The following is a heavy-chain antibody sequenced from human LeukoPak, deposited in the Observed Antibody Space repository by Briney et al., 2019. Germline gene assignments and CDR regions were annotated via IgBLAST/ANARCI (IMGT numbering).Heavy chain of an antibody. CDR3: ARTYYYDNGDAFDI. V-gene: IGHV3-30*03. D-gene: IGHD3-22*01. Sequence: GGSLRLPCAASGFTFSRYGMHWVRQAPGKGLEWVAVISYDGSNKYYADSVKGRFTISRDNSKNTLYLQMNSLRAEDTAVYYCARTYYYDNGDAFDIWGQGTMVTVSS. J-gene: IGHJ3*02. CDR2: ISYDGSNK. CDR1: GFTFSRYG.